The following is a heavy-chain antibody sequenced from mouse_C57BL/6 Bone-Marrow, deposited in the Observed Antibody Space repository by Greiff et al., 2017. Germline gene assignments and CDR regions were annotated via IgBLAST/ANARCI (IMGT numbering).Heavy chain of an antibody. CDR3: ARTDYGSPWFAY. J-gene: IGHJ3*01. Sequence: VQLKQSGPELVKPGASVKMSCKASGYAFTDYYMHWVKQSHGKSLEWIGYIYPNNGGNGYNQKFKGKATLTVDKSSSTAYMELRSLTSEDSAVYYCARTDYGSPWFAYWGQGTLVTVSA. D-gene: IGHD1-1*01. CDR1: GYAFTDYY. CDR2: IYPNNGGN. V-gene: IGHV1-34*01.